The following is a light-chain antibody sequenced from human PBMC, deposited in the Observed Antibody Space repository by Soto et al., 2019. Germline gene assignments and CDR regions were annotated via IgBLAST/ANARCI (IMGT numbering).Light chain of an antibody. CDR2: AAS. V-gene: IGKV1-39*01. CDR3: QQSYSTLGT. J-gene: IGKJ1*01. Sequence: DIQMTQSPSSLSASVGDRVTITCRASQSISSYLNWYQQKPGKAPKLLIYAASSLQSGVPSRFSGSGSGTDFTLTISSLQPEDFETYYCQQSYSTLGTLGQGTKVDIK. CDR1: QSISSY.